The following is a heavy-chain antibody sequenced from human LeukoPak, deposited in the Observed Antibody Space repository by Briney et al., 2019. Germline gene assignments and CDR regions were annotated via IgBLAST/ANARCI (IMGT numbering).Heavy chain of an antibody. CDR1: GYTFTGYY. Sequence: ASVKVSCKASGYTFTGYYMHWVRQAPGQGLEWMGWINPNSGGTNYAQKFQGRVTMTRDTSISTAYMELSSLRSEDTAVYYCATGDPYDILTGYYFFYWGQGTLVTVSS. CDR3: ATGDPYDILTGYYFFY. D-gene: IGHD3-9*01. J-gene: IGHJ4*02. CDR2: INPNSGGT. V-gene: IGHV1-2*02.